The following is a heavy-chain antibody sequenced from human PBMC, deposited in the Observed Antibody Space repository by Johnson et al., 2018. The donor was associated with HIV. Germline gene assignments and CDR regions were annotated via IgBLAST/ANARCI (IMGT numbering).Heavy chain of an antibody. V-gene: IGHV3-30*02. D-gene: IGHD3-22*01. CDR1: GFTFSSYG. CDR3: AKEYYYDSSGFPDAFDI. Sequence: QVQLVESGGGVVQPGGSLRLSCAASGFTFSSYGMHWVRQSPGQGLEWVALIRYDGSKKYYADSVTGRFTISRDNSKNTMDLQMNSLRAEDTAVYYCAKEYYYDSSGFPDAFDIWGQGTMVTGSS. CDR2: IRYDGSKK. J-gene: IGHJ3*02.